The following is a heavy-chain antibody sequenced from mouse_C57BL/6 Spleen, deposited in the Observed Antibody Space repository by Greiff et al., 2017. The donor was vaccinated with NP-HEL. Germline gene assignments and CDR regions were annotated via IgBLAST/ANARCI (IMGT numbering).Heavy chain of an antibody. V-gene: IGHV1-52*01. Sequence: QVHVKQPGAELVRPGSSVKLSCKASGYTFTSYWMHWVKQRPIQGLEWIGNIDPSDSEPHYNQKFKDKATLTVDKSSSTAYMQLSSLTSEDSAVYYCAVLDYYGSGGDYWGQGTTLTVSS. D-gene: IGHD1-1*01. J-gene: IGHJ2*01. CDR3: AVLDYYGSGGDY. CDR1: GYTFTSYW. CDR2: IDPSDSEP.